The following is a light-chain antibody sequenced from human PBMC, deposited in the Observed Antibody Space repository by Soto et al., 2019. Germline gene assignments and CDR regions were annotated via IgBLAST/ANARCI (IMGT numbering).Light chain of an antibody. CDR3: QHYGGSFI. CDR2: NTS. V-gene: IGKV3-20*01. CDR1: QSINSKS. Sequence: EIVLTQSPGTLSLSPGEGATVSCRVSQSINSKSLVWYQRKVGQAPRLLIYNTSSRATGIPGRFSGSVSGTDFTLSISRLEPEDFAVYYCQHYGGSFIFGPGTKVDIK. J-gene: IGKJ3*01.